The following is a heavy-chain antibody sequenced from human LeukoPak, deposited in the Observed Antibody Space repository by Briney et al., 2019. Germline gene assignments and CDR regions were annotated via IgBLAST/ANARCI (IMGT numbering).Heavy chain of an antibody. Sequence: ASVRVSCTAPGYTFSGYFIHWVRQAPGQGLEWMGWVKPNNGTRYAQRFQGRVTMTRDTSINTAYMELSWLTSDDTAVYYCAREGIKKAFDYWGQGTLVTVSS. D-gene: IGHD6-13*01. V-gene: IGHV1-2*02. CDR1: GYTFSGYF. CDR2: VKPNNGT. J-gene: IGHJ4*02. CDR3: AREGIKKAFDY.